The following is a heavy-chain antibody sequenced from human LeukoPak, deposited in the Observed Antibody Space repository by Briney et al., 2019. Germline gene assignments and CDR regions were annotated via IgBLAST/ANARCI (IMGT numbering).Heavy chain of an antibody. J-gene: IGHJ4*02. V-gene: IGHV3-21*01. CDR3: ARVRSPRYFDY. CDR1: GFTFSSYT. CDR2: ISSSSSYI. Sequence: GGSLRLSCAASGFTFSSYTMNWVRQAPGKGLEWVSSISSSSSYIYYADSVKGRFSISRDNAKNSLYLQMNSLRAEDTAVYYCARVRSPRYFDYWGQGTLVTVSS.